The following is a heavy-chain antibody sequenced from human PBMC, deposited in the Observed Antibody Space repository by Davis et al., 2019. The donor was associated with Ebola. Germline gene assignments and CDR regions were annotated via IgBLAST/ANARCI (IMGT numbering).Heavy chain of an antibody. J-gene: IGHJ5*02. CDR3: AREETRGSIAGWFDP. Sequence: MPSETLSLTCTVSGGSITFYYWSWIRQPPGKGLEWIGHIYSGGRTNYHPSLESRVTMSVDTSKNQFSVRLSSLTAADTALYYCAREETRGSIAGWFDPWGQGTLVTVSS. CDR1: GGSITFYY. V-gene: IGHV4-4*08. CDR2: IYSGGRT. D-gene: IGHD2-21*01.